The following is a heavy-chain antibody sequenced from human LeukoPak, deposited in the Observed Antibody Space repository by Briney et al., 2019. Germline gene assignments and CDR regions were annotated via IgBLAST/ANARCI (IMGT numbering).Heavy chain of an antibody. CDR2: IYYSGST. Sequence: SETLSLTCTVSGGSISSYYWSWIRQPPGKGLEWIGYIYYSGSTNYNPSLKSRVTISVDTSKNQFSLKLSSVTAADTAVYYCARHRSYCGGDCYSGYVAHAFDIWGQGTMVTVSS. V-gene: IGHV4-59*12. CDR1: GGSISSYY. CDR3: ARHRSYCGGDCYSGYVAHAFDI. J-gene: IGHJ3*02. D-gene: IGHD2-21*02.